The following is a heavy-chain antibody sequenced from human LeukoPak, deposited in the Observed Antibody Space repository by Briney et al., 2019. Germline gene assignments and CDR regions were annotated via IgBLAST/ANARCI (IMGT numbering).Heavy chain of an antibody. J-gene: IGHJ3*02. V-gene: IGHV4-59*01. CDR3: ARAPSIGPRGAFDI. CDR2: IYYSGST. D-gene: IGHD1-26*01. CDR1: GGSISSYY. Sequence: PSETLSLTCTVSGGSISSYYWSWIRQPPGKGLEWIGYIYYSGSTNYNPSLKSRVTISVDTSKNQFSLKLSSLSAADTAVYYCARAPSIGPRGAFDIWGQGTMVTVSS.